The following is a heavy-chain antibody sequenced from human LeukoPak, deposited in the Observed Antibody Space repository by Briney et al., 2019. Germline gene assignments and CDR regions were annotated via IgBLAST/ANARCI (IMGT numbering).Heavy chain of an antibody. CDR3: ARHSAAAAGSVVYYFDS. CDR1: GGSISSTNW. V-gene: IGHV4-39*01. CDR2: IYYSGST. Sequence: PSETLSLTCAVSGGSISSTNWWSWVRQPPGKGLEWIASIYYSGSTYYNPSLKSRVTISVDTSKSQFSLKLSSVTAADTAVYHCARHSAAAAGSVVYYFDSWGQGTLVTVSS. D-gene: IGHD6-13*01. J-gene: IGHJ4*02.